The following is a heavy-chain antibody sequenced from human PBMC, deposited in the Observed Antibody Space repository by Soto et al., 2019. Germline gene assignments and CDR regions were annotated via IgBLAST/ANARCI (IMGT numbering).Heavy chain of an antibody. Sequence: GGSLRLSCAASGFTFSHYAIQWVRQAPGKGLEWVAVISDDGTKKYYPVSVRGRFTISRDNSKNTLNLQLNSLRPDDTAVYYCARAFRSGYDSPSDYWGQGTLVTVS. J-gene: IGHJ4*02. CDR1: GFTFSHYA. CDR2: ISDDGTKK. D-gene: IGHD5-12*01. V-gene: IGHV3-30-3*01. CDR3: ARAFRSGYDSPSDY.